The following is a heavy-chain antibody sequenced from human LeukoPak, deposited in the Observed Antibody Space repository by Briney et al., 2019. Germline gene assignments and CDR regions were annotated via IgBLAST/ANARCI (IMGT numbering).Heavy chain of an antibody. CDR1: GFTFSSYW. J-gene: IGHJ5*02. V-gene: IGHV3-74*01. CDR3: AREGLYGGNWFDP. CDR2: INSDGSST. D-gene: IGHD3-16*02. Sequence: GGPLRLSCAASGFTFSSYWMHWVRQAPGKGLVWVSRINSDGSSTSYADSVKGRFTISRDSAKNTLYLQMNSLRAEDTAVYYCAREGLYGGNWFDPWGQGTLVTVSS.